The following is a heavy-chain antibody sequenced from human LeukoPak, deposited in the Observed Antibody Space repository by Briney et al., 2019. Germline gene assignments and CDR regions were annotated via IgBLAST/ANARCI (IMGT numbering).Heavy chain of an antibody. V-gene: IGHV3-7*01. CDR3: AREPRVNYYDSSGYPYYYYYYMDV. Sequence: GGSLRLSCAASGFTFSSYWMSWVRQAPRKALESVANIKQDGSEKHYVDSVKRRLTASRDNAKNSLDLQMNSLRAEDTAVYYCAREPRVNYYDSSGYPYYYYYYMDVWGKGTTVTVSS. CDR2: IKQDGSEK. J-gene: IGHJ6*03. CDR1: GFTFSSYW. D-gene: IGHD3-22*01.